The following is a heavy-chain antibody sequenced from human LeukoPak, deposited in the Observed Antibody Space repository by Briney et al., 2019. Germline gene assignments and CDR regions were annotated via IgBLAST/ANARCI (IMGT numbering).Heavy chain of an antibody. CDR2: IKQDGSEK. CDR1: GFTISSYW. J-gene: IGHJ6*03. Sequence: GGSLRLSCAASGFTISSYWMSWVRQAPGKGLEWEANIKQDGSEKYYVDSVKGRFTISRDNAKNSLYLQMNSLRAEDTAVYYCARVRPYYYGSGSLGYYMDVWGKGTTVTVSS. V-gene: IGHV3-7*01. CDR3: ARVRPYYYGSGSLGYYMDV. D-gene: IGHD3-10*01.